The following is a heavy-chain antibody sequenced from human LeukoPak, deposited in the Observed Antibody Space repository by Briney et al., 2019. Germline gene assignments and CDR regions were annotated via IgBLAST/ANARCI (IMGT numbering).Heavy chain of an antibody. D-gene: IGHD6-13*01. CDR3: AREGQPYNWFDP. J-gene: IGHJ5*02. Sequence: GGSLRLSCAASGFTYSSYAMHWVRQAPGRGLEWVAVISYDGSNKYYADSVKGRFTISRDDSKKTLYLQMNSLRAEDTAVYYCAREGQPYNWFDPWGQGTLVTVSS. V-gene: IGHV3-30*01. CDR2: ISYDGSNK. CDR1: GFTYSSYA.